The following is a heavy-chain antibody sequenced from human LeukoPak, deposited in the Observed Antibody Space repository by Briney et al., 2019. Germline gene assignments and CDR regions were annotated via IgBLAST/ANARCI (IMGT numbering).Heavy chain of an antibody. CDR1: GGSISSSNW. CDR3: ATYSSGWYDY. J-gene: IGHJ4*02. CDR2: IYHSGST. D-gene: IGHD6-19*01. V-gene: IGHV4-4*02. Sequence: SETLSLTCAVSGGSISSSNWWSWVRQPPGKGLEWIGEIYHSGSTYYNPSLKSRVTISVDTSKDQFSLKLSSVTAADTAVYYCATYSSGWYDYWGQGTLVTVSS.